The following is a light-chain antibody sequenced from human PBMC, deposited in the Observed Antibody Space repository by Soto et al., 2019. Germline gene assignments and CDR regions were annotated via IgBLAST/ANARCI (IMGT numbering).Light chain of an antibody. Sequence: EIVMTQSPATQSVSPGERATLSCRASQSVSSNLAWYQQKPGQAPRLLIYAASTRATGIPARFSGSGSGTEFTLTISSLQSEDFAAYYCQQYNNWPKTFGQGTKVDIK. CDR1: QSVSSN. CDR3: QQYNNWPKT. J-gene: IGKJ1*01. V-gene: IGKV3-15*01. CDR2: AAS.